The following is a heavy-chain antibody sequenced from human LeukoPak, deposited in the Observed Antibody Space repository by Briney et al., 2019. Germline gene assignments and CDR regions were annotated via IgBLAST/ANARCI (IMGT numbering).Heavy chain of an antibody. V-gene: IGHV4-30-4*08. D-gene: IGHD2-2*01. CDR1: GGSISSGDYY. CDR2: IYYSGST. Sequence: SQTLSLTCTVSGGSISSGDYYWSWIRQPPGKGLEWIGYIYYSGSTYYNPSLKSRVTISVDTSKNQFSLKLSSVTAADTAVYYCARPPAANPYYYYMDVWGKGTTVTVSS. J-gene: IGHJ6*03. CDR3: ARPPAANPYYYYMDV.